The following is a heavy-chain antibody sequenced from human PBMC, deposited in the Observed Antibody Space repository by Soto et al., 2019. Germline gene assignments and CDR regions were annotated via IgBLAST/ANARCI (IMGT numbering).Heavy chain of an antibody. Sequence: QVQLQQWGAGLLKPSETLSLTCAVYGGSFSGYYWSWIRQPPGKGLEWIGEINHSGSTNYNPSLKSRVTISVDTSKNQFSLKLSSVTAADTAVYYCAREGNEMATIYLAYFDYWGQGTLVTVSS. CDR3: AREGNEMATIYLAYFDY. CDR1: GGSFSGYY. J-gene: IGHJ4*02. D-gene: IGHD5-12*01. CDR2: INHSGST. V-gene: IGHV4-34*01.